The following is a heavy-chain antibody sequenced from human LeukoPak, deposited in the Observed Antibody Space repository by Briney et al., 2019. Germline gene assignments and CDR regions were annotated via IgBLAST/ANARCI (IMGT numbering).Heavy chain of an antibody. CDR1: GFTFSSYG. Sequence: GGSLRLSCAASGFTFSSYGMHWVRQAPGKGLEWVAVISYDGSNKYYADSVKGRFTISRDDSKNTLYVQMNSLRVDDAAVYYCAKDSGYASASDIWGQGTMVTVSS. CDR3: AKDSGYASASDI. D-gene: IGHD5-12*01. V-gene: IGHV3-30*18. CDR2: ISYDGSNK. J-gene: IGHJ3*02.